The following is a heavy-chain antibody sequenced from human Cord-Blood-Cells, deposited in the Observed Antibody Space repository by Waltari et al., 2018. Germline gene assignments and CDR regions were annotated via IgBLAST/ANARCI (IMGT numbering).Heavy chain of an antibody. CDR2: INPNSGGT. CDR3: ARANWDYYYYGMDV. J-gene: IGHJ6*02. D-gene: IGHD7-27*01. CDR1: GYTFTGYY. Sequence: QVQLVQSGAEVKKPGASVKVSCKASGYTFTGYYLHWVRQAPGQGLEWMGGINPNSGGTNYAQKFQGWVTMTRDTSISTAYMELSRLRSDDTAVYYCARANWDYYYYGMDVWGQGTTVTVSS. V-gene: IGHV1-2*04.